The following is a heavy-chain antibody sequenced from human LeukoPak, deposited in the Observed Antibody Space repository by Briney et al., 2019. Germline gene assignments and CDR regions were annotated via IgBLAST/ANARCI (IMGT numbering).Heavy chain of an antibody. CDR3: AMLTDNYYYYYYMDV. CDR2: IYYSGST. Sequence: SETLSLTCTVSGGSISSSSYYWGWIRQPPGKGLEWIGSIYYSGSTYYNPSLKSRVTISVDTSKNQFSLKLSSVTAADTAVYYCAMLTDNYYYYYYMDVWGKGTTVTVSS. V-gene: IGHV4-39*01. J-gene: IGHJ6*03. D-gene: IGHD1-20*01. CDR1: GGSISSSSYY.